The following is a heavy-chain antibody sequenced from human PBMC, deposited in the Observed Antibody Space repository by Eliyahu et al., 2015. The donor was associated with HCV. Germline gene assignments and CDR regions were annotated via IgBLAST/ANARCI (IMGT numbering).Heavy chain of an antibody. D-gene: IGHD3-10*01. J-gene: IGHJ6*02. V-gene: IGHV3-11*01. CDR3: AGAGIPGYYYGMDV. Sequence: QVQLVESGXGXVKPGGSLRLSCAXSGFTFXXYYMSWXRQAPGKGLEWVSYISSSGSTIYYADSVKGRFTISRDNAKNSLYLQMNSLRAEDTAVYYCAGAGIPGYYYGMDVWGQGTTVTVSS. CDR1: GFTFXXYY. CDR2: ISSSGSTI.